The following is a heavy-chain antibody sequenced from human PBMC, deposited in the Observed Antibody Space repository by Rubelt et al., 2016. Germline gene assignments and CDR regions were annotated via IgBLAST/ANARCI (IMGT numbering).Heavy chain of an antibody. D-gene: IGHD6-19*01. J-gene: IGHJ5*02. CDR2: ISSTITSG. V-gene: IGHV3-48*01. CDR3: ARDLGSSGRNWFDP. Sequence: EWVSYISSTITSGYYADSVKGRFTISRDNSKNTLYLQMNSLRAEDTAVYYCARDLGSSGRNWFDPWGQGTLVTVSS.